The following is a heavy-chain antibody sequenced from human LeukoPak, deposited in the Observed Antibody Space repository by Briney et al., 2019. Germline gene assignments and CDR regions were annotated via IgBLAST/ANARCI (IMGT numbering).Heavy chain of an antibody. J-gene: IGHJ6*03. CDR3: ARGFTAAGTLYYYYYYMDV. Sequence: SETLSLTCAVYGGSFSGYYWSWIRQPPGKGLEWIGEINHSGSTNYNPSPKSRVTISVDTSKNQFSLKLSSVTAADTAVYYCARGFTAAGTLYYYYYYMDVWGKGTTVTVSS. V-gene: IGHV4-34*01. D-gene: IGHD6-13*01. CDR1: GGSFSGYY. CDR2: INHSGST.